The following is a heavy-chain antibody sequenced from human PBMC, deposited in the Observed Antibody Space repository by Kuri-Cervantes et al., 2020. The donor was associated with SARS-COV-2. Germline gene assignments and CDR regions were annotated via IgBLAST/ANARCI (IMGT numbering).Heavy chain of an antibody. CDR3: ARWGYYDFWSGYVVGDYYYYMDV. CDR1: GFTFSSYW. V-gene: IGHV3-7*01. CDR2: IKQDGSEK. J-gene: IGHJ6*03. D-gene: IGHD3-3*01. Sequence: GESLKISCAASGFTFSSYWMSWVRQAPGKGLEWVANIKQDGSEKYYVDSVKGRFTISRDNAKNSLYLQMNSLRAEDTAVYYCARWGYYDFWSGYVVGDYYYYMDVWGKGTTVTVSS.